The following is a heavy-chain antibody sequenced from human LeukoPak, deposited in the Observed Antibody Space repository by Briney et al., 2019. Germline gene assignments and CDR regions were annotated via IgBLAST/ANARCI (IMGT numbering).Heavy chain of an antibody. Sequence: KSSETLSLTCTVSDGSISSYYWSWIRQPPGKGLEWIGYIYYSGSTNYNPSLKSRVTISVDTSKNQFSLKLSSVTAADTAVYYCASISSWYRRFDYWGQGTLVTVSS. CDR3: ASISSWYRRFDY. V-gene: IGHV4-59*12. CDR2: IYYSGST. CDR1: DGSISSYY. J-gene: IGHJ4*02. D-gene: IGHD6-13*01.